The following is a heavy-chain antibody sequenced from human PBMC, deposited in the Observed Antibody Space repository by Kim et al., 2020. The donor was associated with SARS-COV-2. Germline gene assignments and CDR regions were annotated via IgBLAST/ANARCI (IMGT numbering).Heavy chain of an antibody. CDR3: ATYSGSVINPYNYFDP. CDR2: VYPNGDT. J-gene: IGHJ5*02. D-gene: IGHD3-10*01. Sequence: SETLSLTCAVYGGSFSGRYWSWLRQPPGKGLEWIGEVYPNGDTNYNPSLKSRITISLETSKNQFSLHLSSVTFADTAVYYCATYSGSVINPYNYFDPWGQGTLVTGSS. CDR1: GGSFSGRY. V-gene: IGHV4-34*01.